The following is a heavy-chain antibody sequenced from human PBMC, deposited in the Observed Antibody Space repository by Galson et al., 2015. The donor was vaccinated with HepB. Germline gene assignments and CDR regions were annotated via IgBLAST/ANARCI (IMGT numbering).Heavy chain of an antibody. D-gene: IGHD3-10*01. J-gene: IGHJ4*02. Sequence: SLRLSCATSGFTFSSHWVHWVRQVPGKGLVWVSSISNDGSITYYADSVKGRFTISRDNAKNTLYLQTNSLRAEVTAVYYCARLLGSSTNVDYWGQGTLVTVSS. CDR2: ISNDGSIT. V-gene: IGHV3-74*01. CDR1: GFTFSSHW. CDR3: ARLLGSSTNVDY.